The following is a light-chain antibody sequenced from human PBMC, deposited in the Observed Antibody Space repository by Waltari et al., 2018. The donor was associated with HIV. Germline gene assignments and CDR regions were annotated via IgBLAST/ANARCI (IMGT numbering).Light chain of an antibody. J-gene: IGLJ2*01. CDR1: ALPNQF. CDR2: KDT. CDR3: QSADNSETNPVV. Sequence: SSELTQPPSVSVSPGQTARITCSGDALPNQFTYWYQQKSGQASVLIIYKDTERPSGVPERFSASTSGTIVTLTIGEVQAEDEADYYCQSADNSETNPVVFGGGTKLTVL. V-gene: IGLV3-25*03.